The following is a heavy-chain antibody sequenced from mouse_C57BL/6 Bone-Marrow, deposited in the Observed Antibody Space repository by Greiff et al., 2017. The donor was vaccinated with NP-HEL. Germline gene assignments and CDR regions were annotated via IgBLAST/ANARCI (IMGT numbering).Heavy chain of an antibody. CDR1: GYTFTDYY. V-gene: IGHV1-26*01. Sequence: VQLQQSGPELVKPGASVKISCKASGYTFTDYYMNWVKQSHGKSLEWIGDINPNNGGTSYNQKFKGKATLTVDKSSSTAYMELRRLTSEDSAVYYCARELYYAMDYWGQGTSVTVSS. J-gene: IGHJ4*01. CDR3: ARELYYAMDY. CDR2: INPNNGGT.